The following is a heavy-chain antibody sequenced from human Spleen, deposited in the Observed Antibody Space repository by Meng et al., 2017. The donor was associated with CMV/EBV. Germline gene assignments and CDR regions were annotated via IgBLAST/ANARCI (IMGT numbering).Heavy chain of an antibody. CDR3: AKERSEQYYGSGFDY. D-gene: IGHD3-10*01. Sequence: GGSLRLSCAASGFTFTNYAMIWVRQAPGKGLQWVSAISGSGGSTYYADSVKGRSTVSRDNSKNTLYLQMNSLSAEDTAIYYCAKERSEQYYGSGFDYWGQGTLVTVSS. CDR1: GFTFTNYA. CDR2: ISGSGGST. V-gene: IGHV3-23*01. J-gene: IGHJ4*02.